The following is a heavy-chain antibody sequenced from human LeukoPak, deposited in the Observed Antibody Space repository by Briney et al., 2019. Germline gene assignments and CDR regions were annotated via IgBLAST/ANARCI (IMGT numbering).Heavy chain of an antibody. J-gene: IGHJ4*02. CDR2: IYYSGST. V-gene: IGHV4-59*01. CDR3: ARVDPDSSSTLEVFDY. Sequence: PSETLSLTCTVSGGSLNSYYWSWIRQPPGKGLEWIGYIYYSGSTNYNPSLKSRVTISVDTSKNQFSLKLSSVTAADTAVYYCARVDPDSSSTLEVFDYWGQGTLVTVSS. D-gene: IGHD6-6*01. CDR1: GGSLNSYY.